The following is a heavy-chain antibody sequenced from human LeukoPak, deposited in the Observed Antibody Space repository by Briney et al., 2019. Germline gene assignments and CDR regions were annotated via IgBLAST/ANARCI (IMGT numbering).Heavy chain of an antibody. J-gene: IGHJ1*01. Sequence: SQTLSLTCAVSGGSISSGGYSWSWIRQHPGKGLEWIGYIYYSGSTYYNPSLKSRVTISVDTSKNQFSLKLSSVTAADTAVYYCVRTPCSGGSCYSHEYFQHWGQGTLVTVSS. V-gene: IGHV4-31*11. CDR1: GGSISSGGYS. CDR3: VRTPCSGGSCYSHEYFQH. CDR2: IYYSGST. D-gene: IGHD2-15*01.